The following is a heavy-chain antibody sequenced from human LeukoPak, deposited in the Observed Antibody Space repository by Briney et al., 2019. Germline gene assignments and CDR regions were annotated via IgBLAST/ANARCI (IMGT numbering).Heavy chain of an antibody. V-gene: IGHV3-48*01. CDR1: GFTFSSYS. J-gene: IGHJ3*02. D-gene: IGHD4-17*01. Sequence: GGSLRLSCAGSGFTFSSYSMNWVRQAPGKGLEWVSYISSSGSTVYYADSVKGRFTISRDNAKNSLYLQMNSLRADDTAVYYCARFMTTVTPDAFDIWGQGTMVTVSS. CDR3: ARFMTTVTPDAFDI. CDR2: ISSSGSTV.